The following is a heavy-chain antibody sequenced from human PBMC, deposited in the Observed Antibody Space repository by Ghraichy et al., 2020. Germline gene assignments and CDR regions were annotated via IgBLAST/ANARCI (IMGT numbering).Heavy chain of an antibody. CDR3: TRDLGRRFDC. V-gene: IGHV6-1*01. D-gene: IGHD3-16*01. CDR2: TYYRSKWST. J-gene: IGHJ4*02. CDR1: GDSVSSNSAA. Sequence: SQTLSLTCAISGDSVSSNSAAWNWIRQSPSRGLEWLGRTYYRSKWSTDYAVSVKSRITINSATSKNQFSLQLNSVTPEDTAVYYCTRDLGRRFDCWGQGTLVTVSS.